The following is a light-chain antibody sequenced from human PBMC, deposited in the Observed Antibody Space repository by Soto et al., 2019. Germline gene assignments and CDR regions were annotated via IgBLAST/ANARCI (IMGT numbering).Light chain of an antibody. CDR3: SSYAGSNNLV. Sequence: QSALTQPPSASGSPGQSVTISCTGTSSDVGGYNYVSWYQQHPRKAPKLMIYEVSKRPSGVPDRFSGSKSGNTASLTVSGLQAEDEADYYCSSYAGSNNLVFGTGTKLTVL. J-gene: IGLJ1*01. CDR1: SSDVGGYNY. CDR2: EVS. V-gene: IGLV2-8*01.